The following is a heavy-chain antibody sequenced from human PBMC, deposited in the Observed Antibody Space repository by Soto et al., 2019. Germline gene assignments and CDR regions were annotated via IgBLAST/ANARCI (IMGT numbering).Heavy chain of an antibody. CDR2: ISGSGSTI. V-gene: IGHV3-11*01. Sequence: QVQLVESGGGLVKPGGSLRLSCAASGFTFSDYYMSWIRQAPGKGLEWVSYISGSGSTIYYADSVKGRFTTSRDNAKDSLHLQMNSLRAEDTAVYYCASGVAASHFYYYYMDVWGKGTTVTVSS. CDR1: GFTFSDYY. CDR3: ASGVAASHFYYYYMDV. D-gene: IGHD2-15*01. J-gene: IGHJ6*03.